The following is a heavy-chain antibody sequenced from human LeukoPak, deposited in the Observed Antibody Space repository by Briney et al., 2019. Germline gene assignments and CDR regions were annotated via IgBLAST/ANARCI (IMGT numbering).Heavy chain of an antibody. CDR1: GFNFSDYY. V-gene: IGHV3-11*01. CDR3: VRGRDYVGVAASLDL. J-gene: IGHJ5*02. D-gene: IGHD4-17*01. Sequence: GGALRPSCVASGFNFSDYYMSWIRLTPGKGLEWVSYISSRSITIYYVDPVKGRFTISRDDAKNSPSLQMNNLRAEDTALYYCVRGRDYVGVAASLDLWGRGTLVTVS. CDR2: ISSRSITI.